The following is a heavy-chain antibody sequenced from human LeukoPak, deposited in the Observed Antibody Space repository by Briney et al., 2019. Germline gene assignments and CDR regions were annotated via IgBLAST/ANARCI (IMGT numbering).Heavy chain of an antibody. V-gene: IGHV4-59*06. J-gene: IGHJ4*02. CDR1: GGSISSYY. CDR3: ASMGRYCSSTSCYYLDS. D-gene: IGHD2-2*01. CDR2: IYYSGST. Sequence: SETLSLTCTVSGGSISSYYWNWIRQPPGKGLEWIGYIYYSGSTYYNPSLKSRVTISVDTSKNQFSLKLSSVTAADTAVYYCASMGRYCSSTSCYYLDSWGQGTLVTVSS.